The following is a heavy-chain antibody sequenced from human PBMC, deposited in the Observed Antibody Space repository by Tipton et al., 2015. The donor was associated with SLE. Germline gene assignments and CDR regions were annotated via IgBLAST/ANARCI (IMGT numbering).Heavy chain of an antibody. D-gene: IGHD7-27*01. CDR1: GGSISSYY. Sequence: TLSLTCTVSGGSISSYYWSWIRQPPGKGLEWIGYIYYSGSTNYNPSLKSRVTISVDTSKNQFSLKLSSVTAADTAVYYCARELGMLAFDIWGQGTMVTVSS. CDR3: ARELGMLAFDI. CDR2: IYYSGST. J-gene: IGHJ3*02. V-gene: IGHV4-59*01.